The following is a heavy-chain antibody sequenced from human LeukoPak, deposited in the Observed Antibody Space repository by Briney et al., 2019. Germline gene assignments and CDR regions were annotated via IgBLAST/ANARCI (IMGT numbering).Heavy chain of an antibody. D-gene: IGHD1-26*01. CDR3: ARDWSIVGAFDAFDI. CDR2: IIPIFGTA. Sequence: PVKVSCKASGGTFSSYAISWVRQAPGQGLEWMGGIIPIFGTANYAQKFQGRVTITADESTSTAYMELSSLRSEDTAVYYCARDWSIVGAFDAFDIWGQGTMVTVSS. CDR1: GGTFSSYA. J-gene: IGHJ3*02. V-gene: IGHV1-69*13.